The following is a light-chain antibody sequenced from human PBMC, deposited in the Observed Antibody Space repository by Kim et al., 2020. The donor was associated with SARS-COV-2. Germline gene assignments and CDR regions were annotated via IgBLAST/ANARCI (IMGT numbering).Light chain of an antibody. Sequence: SASVGDRVTITCRASQGISTSLIWYQQKPGKVPKLLIYGASTLQSGVPSRFSGSGSGTDLTLTINSLQPEDVATYYCQKYDSVPHSFGQGTKLEI. CDR2: GAS. CDR1: QGISTS. V-gene: IGKV1-27*01. J-gene: IGKJ2*03. CDR3: QKYDSVPHS.